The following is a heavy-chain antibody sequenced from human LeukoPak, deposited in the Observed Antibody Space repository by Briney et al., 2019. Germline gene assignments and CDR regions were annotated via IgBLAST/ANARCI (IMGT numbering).Heavy chain of an antibody. V-gene: IGHV1-18*01. CDR2: ISSNSDNT. J-gene: IGHJ4*02. Sequence: ASVNVSCKATGYTFTSYGISWVRQAPGQGLEWMGWISSNSDNTNYAQKLQGRVTMTTDTSTSTAYMELGSLRSDDTALYFCARDWGSIKVIADYWGQGTLVTVSS. CDR3: ARDWGSIKVIADY. D-gene: IGHD7-27*01. CDR1: GYTFTSYG.